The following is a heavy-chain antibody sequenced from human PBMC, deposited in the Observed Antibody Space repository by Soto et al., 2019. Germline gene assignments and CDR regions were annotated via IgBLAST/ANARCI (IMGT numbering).Heavy chain of an antibody. V-gene: IGHV4-59*01. CDR3: ARLAGTTTNYSYSYMNF. J-gene: IGHJ6*03. Sequence: PSETLSLTCTVSGGSISSYYWSWIRQPPGKGLEWIGYIYYSGSTNYNPSLKSRVTISVDTSKNQFSLKLSSVTAADTAVYYCARLAGTTTNYSYSYMNFWRNGTTVTVPS. D-gene: IGHD1-1*01. CDR2: IYYSGST. CDR1: GGSISSYY.